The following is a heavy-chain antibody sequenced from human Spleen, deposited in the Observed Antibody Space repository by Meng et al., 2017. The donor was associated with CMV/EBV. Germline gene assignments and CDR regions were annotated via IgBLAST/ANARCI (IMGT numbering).Heavy chain of an antibody. Sequence: SETLSLTCTVSGGSISSYYWNWIRQPPGKGLEWIGYIYYSGSTNYNPPLKSRVTISVDTSKNQFSLKLSSVTAADTAVYYCARGGPLIDYYDYFDYWGQGTLVTVSS. CDR1: GGSISSYY. D-gene: IGHD3-22*01. V-gene: IGHV4-59*01. J-gene: IGHJ4*02. CDR2: IYYSGST. CDR3: ARGGPLIDYYDYFDY.